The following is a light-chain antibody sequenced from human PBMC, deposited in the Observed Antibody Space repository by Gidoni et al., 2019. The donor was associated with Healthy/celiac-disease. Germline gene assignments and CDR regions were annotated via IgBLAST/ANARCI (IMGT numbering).Light chain of an antibody. V-gene: IGKV3-20*01. CDR1: QSVSSSY. CDR2: GAS. CDR3: QQYGSSPYT. Sequence: EIVLTQSPGTLTLSPGERATLSCRASQSVSSSYLAWYQQKPGQAPRLLIYGASSRATGIPDRFSGSGSGTDCTLTISRLEPEDFAVYYCQQYGSSPYTFGQGTKLDIK. J-gene: IGKJ2*01.